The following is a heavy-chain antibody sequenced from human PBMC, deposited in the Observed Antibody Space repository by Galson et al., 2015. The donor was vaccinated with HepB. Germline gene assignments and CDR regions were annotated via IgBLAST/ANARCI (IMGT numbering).Heavy chain of an antibody. Sequence: SLRLSCAASGFTFSSYSMNWVRQAPGKGLEWVSYINGSSSSIYYADSVKGRFTISRDNAKNSLYLQMNSLRAEDTALYYCARDPVTYGPRGNYYYGMDVWGQGTTVTVSS. CDR2: INGSSSSI. J-gene: IGHJ6*02. V-gene: IGHV3-48*01. D-gene: IGHD3-10*01. CDR3: ARDPVTYGPRGNYYYGMDV. CDR1: GFTFSSYS.